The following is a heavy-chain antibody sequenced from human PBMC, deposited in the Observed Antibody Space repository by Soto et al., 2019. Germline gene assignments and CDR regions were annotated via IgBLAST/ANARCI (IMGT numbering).Heavy chain of an antibody. CDR1: GGTFSSYA. CDR3: ARAGCTNGVCYYGHWFDP. CDR2: IIPIFGTA. J-gene: IGHJ5*02. V-gene: IGHV1-69*13. D-gene: IGHD2-8*01. Sequence: SVKVSCKASGGTFSSYAISWVRQAPGQGLEWMGGIIPIFGTANYAQKFQGRVTITADESTSTAYMELSSLRSEDTAVYYCARAGCTNGVCYYGHWFDPWGQGTLVTVSS.